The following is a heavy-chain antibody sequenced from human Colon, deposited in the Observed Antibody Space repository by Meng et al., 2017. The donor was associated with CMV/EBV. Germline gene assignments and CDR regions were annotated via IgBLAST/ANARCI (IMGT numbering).Heavy chain of an antibody. CDR2: IIRIYGSP. CDR1: DRKFNSDA. V-gene: IGHV1-69*05. J-gene: IGHJ5*02. D-gene: IGHD3-16*01. Sequence: SDRKFNSDAFCWVRSAPGQGVEWMGSIIRIYGSPSYARKFQSRLQLTTDKSTDTAYMELSSLTSEDTAVYYCARHSPTHSQLRGIDPWGQGTLVTVSS. CDR3: ARHSPTHSQLRGIDP.